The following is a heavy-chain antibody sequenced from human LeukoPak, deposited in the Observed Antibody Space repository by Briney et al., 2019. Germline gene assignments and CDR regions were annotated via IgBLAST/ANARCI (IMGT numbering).Heavy chain of an antibody. D-gene: IGHD5-24*01. CDR1: GGSISSSNYY. CDR3: ARESLTWLQSRTSWFDP. Sequence: SETLSLICTVSGGSISSSNYYWGWIRQPPGKGLEWIGTIYYSGSTYYNPSLKSRVTISVDSSKNQFSLRLSSVTAADTAVYYCARESLTWLQSRTSWFDPWGQGTLVTVSS. J-gene: IGHJ5*02. CDR2: IYYSGST. V-gene: IGHV4-39*07.